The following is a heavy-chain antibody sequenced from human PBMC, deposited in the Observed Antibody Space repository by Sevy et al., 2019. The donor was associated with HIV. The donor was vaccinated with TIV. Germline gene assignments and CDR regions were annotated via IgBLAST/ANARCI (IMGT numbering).Heavy chain of an antibody. D-gene: IGHD3-9*01. Sequence: GGSLRLSCEASGFSVSSNYMAWVRQAPGKGLEWVTVIYGGESTDYRVSVNGRLTISRDSSKNTLYRQMDSLRAADTGAYHCARVQSHIDWFDYWGQGSLVTVSS. CDR1: GFSVSSNY. J-gene: IGHJ4*02. V-gene: IGHV3-53*01. CDR2: IYGGEST. CDR3: ARVQSHIDWFDY.